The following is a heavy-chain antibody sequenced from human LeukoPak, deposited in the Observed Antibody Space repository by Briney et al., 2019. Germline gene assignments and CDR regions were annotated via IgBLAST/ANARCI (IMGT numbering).Heavy chain of an antibody. CDR1: GGSIRGYY. J-gene: IGHJ5*02. CDR3: ARGGDYCNSFDP. D-gene: IGHD4-17*01. CDR2: IYYSGST. V-gene: IGHV4-59*01. Sequence: SETLSLTCSVSGGSIRGYYWNWIRQPPGKGLEWIGYIYYSGSTNYNPALKSRVIISVDKSKRQVSLNLPSVTAADTAVYYCARGGDYCNSFDPWGQGTLVSVSS.